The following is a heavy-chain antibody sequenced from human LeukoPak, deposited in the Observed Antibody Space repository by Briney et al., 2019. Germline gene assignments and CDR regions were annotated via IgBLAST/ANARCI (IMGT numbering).Heavy chain of an antibody. V-gene: IGHV4-34*01. Sequence: SEALSLTCAVYGGSFSSYYWSWIRQPPGKGLEWIGEINHSGSTNYNPSLKSRVTISVDTSKNQFSLKLSSVTAADTAVYYCAREGGYCSSTSCYYKFNWFDPWGQGTLVTVSS. CDR2: INHSGST. CDR3: AREGGYCSSTSCYYKFNWFDP. J-gene: IGHJ5*02. CDR1: GGSFSSYY. D-gene: IGHD2-2*01.